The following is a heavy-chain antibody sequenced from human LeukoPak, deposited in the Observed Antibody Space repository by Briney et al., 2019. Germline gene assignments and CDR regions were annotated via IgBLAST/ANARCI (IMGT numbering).Heavy chain of an antibody. J-gene: IGHJ5*02. D-gene: IGHD2-8*01. CDR2: INPNSGGT. Sequence: ASVKVSCKASGYTFTSYGISWVRQAPGQGLEWMGWINPNSGGTNYAQKFQGRVTMTRDTSISTAYMELSRLRSDDTAVYYCAREGYCTNGVCYDWFDPRGQGTLVTVSS. CDR3: AREGYCTNGVCYDWFDP. V-gene: IGHV1-2*02. CDR1: GYTFTSYG.